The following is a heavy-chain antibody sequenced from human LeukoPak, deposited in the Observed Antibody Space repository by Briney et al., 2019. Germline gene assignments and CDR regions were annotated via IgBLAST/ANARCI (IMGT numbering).Heavy chain of an antibody. CDR1: GGSISSYY. D-gene: IGHD3-10*01. J-gene: IGHJ4*02. V-gene: IGHV4-59*01. Sequence: SETLSLTCTVSGGSISSYYWSWIRQPPGKGLEWIGYIYYSGSTNYNPSLKSRVTISVDTSKNQFSLKLSSVTAADTAVYYCARSYLMVRGVIIVSNTDYWGQGTLVTVSS. CDR2: IYYSGST. CDR3: ARSYLMVRGVIIVSNTDY.